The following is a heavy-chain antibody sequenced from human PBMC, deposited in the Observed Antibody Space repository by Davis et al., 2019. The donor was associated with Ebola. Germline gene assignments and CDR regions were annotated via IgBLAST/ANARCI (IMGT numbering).Heavy chain of an antibody. V-gene: IGHV3-23*01. D-gene: IGHD6-19*01. Sequence: GESLKISCAASGFTFSNYAMSWVRQAPGKGLEWVSGISGSGATTYYADSVKGRFTISRDNSKNTLYLQMNSLRAEDTAVYYCARSPLYSSGWCDYWGQGTLVTVSS. J-gene: IGHJ4*02. CDR1: GFTFSNYA. CDR2: ISGSGATT. CDR3: ARSPLYSSGWCDY.